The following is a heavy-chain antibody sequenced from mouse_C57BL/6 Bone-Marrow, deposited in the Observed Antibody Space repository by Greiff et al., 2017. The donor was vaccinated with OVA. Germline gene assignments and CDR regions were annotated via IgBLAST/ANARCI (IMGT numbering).Heavy chain of an antibody. D-gene: IGHD1-1*01. CDR3: ARITTVVGSWYFDV. CDR1: GYSITSGYY. J-gene: IGHJ1*03. V-gene: IGHV3-6*01. Sequence: EVKLEESGPGLVKPSQSLSLTCSVTGYSITSGYYWNWIRQFPGNKLEWMGYISYDGSNNYNPSLKNRISITRDTSKNQFFLKLNSVTTADTATYYCARITTVVGSWYFDVWGTGTTVTVSS. CDR2: ISYDGSN.